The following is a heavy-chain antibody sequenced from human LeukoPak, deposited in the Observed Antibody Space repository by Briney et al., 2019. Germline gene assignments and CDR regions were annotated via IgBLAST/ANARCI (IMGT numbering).Heavy chain of an antibody. J-gene: IGHJ4*02. V-gene: IGHV1-8*02. CDR2: MNPNSGNT. D-gene: IGHD3-10*01. Sequence: ASVKVSCKASGYIFTDYYMHWVRQAPGQGLEWMGWMNPNSGNTGYAQKFQGRVTMTRNTSISTAYMELSSLRSEDTAVYYCARGLLVGGSGSEHDYWGQGTLVTVSS. CDR1: GYIFTDYY. CDR3: ARGLLVGGSGSEHDY.